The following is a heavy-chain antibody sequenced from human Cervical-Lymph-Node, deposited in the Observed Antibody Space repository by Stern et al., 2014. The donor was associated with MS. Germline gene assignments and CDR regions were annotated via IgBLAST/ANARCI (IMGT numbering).Heavy chain of an antibody. CDR2: ISYDGRDK. D-gene: IGHD1-26*01. CDR3: AKGGSGSYVD. Sequence: VQLVESGGGVAQPGRSLRLSCAASGFVFRRYALHWVRQAPGKGLEWVALISYDGRDKYYTDSVKGRFTVSRDNSNNTVDLEMNSLRLEDTAVYYCAKGGSGSYVDWGQGSLVTVSS. CDR1: GFVFRRYA. V-gene: IGHV3-30*04. J-gene: IGHJ4*02.